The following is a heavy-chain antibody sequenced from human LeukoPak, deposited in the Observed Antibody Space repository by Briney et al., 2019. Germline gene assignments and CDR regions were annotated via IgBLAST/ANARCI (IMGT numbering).Heavy chain of an antibody. CDR3: ARPAYYYDSSGYQSFDY. J-gene: IGHJ4*02. CDR2: ISAYNGNT. Sequence: ASVKVSCKASGYTFTSYGISWVRQAPGQGLEWMGWISAYNGNTNYAQKLQGRVTMTTDTSTSTAYMELRSLRSEDTAVYYCARPAYYYDSSGYQSFDYWGQGTLVTVSS. CDR1: GYTFTSYG. V-gene: IGHV1-18*01. D-gene: IGHD3-22*01.